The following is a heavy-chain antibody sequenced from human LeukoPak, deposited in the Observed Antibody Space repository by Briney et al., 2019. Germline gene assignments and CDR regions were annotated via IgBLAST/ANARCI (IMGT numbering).Heavy chain of an antibody. J-gene: IGHJ4*02. V-gene: IGHV1-2*02. D-gene: IGHD1-7*01. CDR2: INPNSGGT. CDR1: GYTFTGYY. CDR3: ARDRSGTGLFDY. Sequence: ASVKVSCKASGYTFTGYYMHWVRQAPGQGLEWMGWINPNSGGTNYAQKFQGRVTMTRDTSISSAYMELSRLRSDDTAVYYCARDRSGTGLFDYWGQGTLVTVSS.